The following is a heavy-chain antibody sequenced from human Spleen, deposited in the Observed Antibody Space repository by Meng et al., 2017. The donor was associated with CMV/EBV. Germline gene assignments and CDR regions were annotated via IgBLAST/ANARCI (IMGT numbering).Heavy chain of an antibody. V-gene: IGHV4-39*01. Sequence: VSGGSVNSGVYYWGWIRQPPGKGLEWIGSIYYSGSTYYNPSLKSRVTISGDTSKNQFSLKLRSVTAADTAVYFCARHFSSGWDWFDPWGQGTLVTVSS. CDR3: ARHFSSGWDWFDP. D-gene: IGHD6-19*01. CDR1: GGSVNSGVYY. J-gene: IGHJ5*02. CDR2: IYYSGST.